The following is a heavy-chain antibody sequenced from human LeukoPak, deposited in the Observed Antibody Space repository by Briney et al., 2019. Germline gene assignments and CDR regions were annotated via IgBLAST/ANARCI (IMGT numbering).Heavy chain of an antibody. J-gene: IGHJ3*02. CDR1: GGSISSGNYY. CDR2: IRYSGST. D-gene: IGHD3-3*01. Sequence: PSETLPLTCTVSGGSISSGNYYWSWIRQPPGKGLEWIGYIRYSGSTHYNPSLKSRVTISVDTSKNQFSLKLSSATAADTAVYYCARAPITIYDLNDAFHIWGQGTMVTVSS. CDR3: ARAPITIYDLNDAFHI. V-gene: IGHV4-30-4*01.